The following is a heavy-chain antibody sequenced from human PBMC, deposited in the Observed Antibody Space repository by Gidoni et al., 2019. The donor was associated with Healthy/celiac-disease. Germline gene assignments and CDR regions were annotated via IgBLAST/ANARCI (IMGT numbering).Heavy chain of an antibody. D-gene: IGHD3-22*01. CDR1: GYTFTSYY. CDR2: INPSGGST. V-gene: IGHV1-46*01. CDR3: AKDEGIGGYPFDP. Sequence: QVQLVQSGAEVKKPGASVKVSCKASGYTFTSYYMHWVRQAPGQGLEWMGIINPSGGSTSYAQKFQGRGTMTRDTSTSTVYMELSSLRSEDTAVYYCAKDEGIGGYPFDPWGQGTLVTVSS. J-gene: IGHJ5*02.